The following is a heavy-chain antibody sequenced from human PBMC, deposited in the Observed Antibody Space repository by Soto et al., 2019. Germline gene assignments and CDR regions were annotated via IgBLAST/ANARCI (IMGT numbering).Heavy chain of an antibody. Sequence: SETLPLTYAVSGSTLSRVGYSWSWIRQPPGKGLEWIGYIYHSGSTYYNPSLKSRVTISVDMSKNQFSLKLNSVTAADTAVYYCVRGLGLWGQGTLVTVS. CDR2: IYHSGST. CDR3: VRGLGL. CDR1: GSTLSRVGYS. J-gene: IGHJ5*02. V-gene: IGHV4-30-2*01.